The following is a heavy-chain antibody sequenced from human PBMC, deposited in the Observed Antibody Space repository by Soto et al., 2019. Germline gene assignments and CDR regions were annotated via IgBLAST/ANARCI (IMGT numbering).Heavy chain of an antibody. CDR3: ARAYGIRDY. CDR2: INHSGSA. J-gene: IGHJ4*02. D-gene: IGHD3-9*01. Sequence: SETLSLTCAVYGGSFSGFYWSWIRQPPGKGLEWIGEINHSGSANYNPSLKSRVTISVDTSNNQFSLKLTSVTAADTAVYYCARAYGIRDYWGQGTLVTVSS. V-gene: IGHV4-34*01. CDR1: GGSFSGFY.